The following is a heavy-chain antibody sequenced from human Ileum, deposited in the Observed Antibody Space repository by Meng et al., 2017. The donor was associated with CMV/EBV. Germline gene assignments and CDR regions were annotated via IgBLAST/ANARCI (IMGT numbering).Heavy chain of an antibody. V-gene: IGHV3-74*01. Sequence: GGSLRLSCAASGFTFSSYWMHWVRQAPGKGLVWVSRINSDGSTTRYADSVKGRFTISRDNAKNTLYLQMNSLRAEDTAVYYCARDSDAVGVTIDYWGQGTRVTVSS. CDR3: ARDSDAVGVTIDY. D-gene: IGHD1-26*01. CDR2: INSDGSTT. CDR1: GFTFSSYW. J-gene: IGHJ4*02.